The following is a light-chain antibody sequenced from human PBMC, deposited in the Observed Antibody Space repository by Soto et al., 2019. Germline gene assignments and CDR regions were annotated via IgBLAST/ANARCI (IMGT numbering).Light chain of an antibody. CDR1: QSLLYSPNNKNY. J-gene: IGKJ4*02. CDR2: WES. Sequence: DIVMTQSPDSLAVSLGERATINCKSSQSLLYSPNNKNYLAWYQQKPGQPPKLLIYWESTRESGAPDRFSGSGSVTDFNMTLSSLEAEDVAVYYGKQYYDAPHTFGGGTKVEIK. V-gene: IGKV4-1*01. CDR3: KQYYDAPHT.